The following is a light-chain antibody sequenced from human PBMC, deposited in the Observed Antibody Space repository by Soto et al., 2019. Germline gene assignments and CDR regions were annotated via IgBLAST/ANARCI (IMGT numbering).Light chain of an antibody. CDR1: QGISSY. CDR3: QQLTSYLPIP. Sequence: DVKLNNSASSVSATVEDRVTITCRASQGISSYLAWYQQKPGKAPKLLIYAASTLQSGVPSRFSGSGSGTEFTLTISSLQPEDFATHYCQQLTSYLPIPSGQGTRLEI. CDR2: AAS. V-gene: IGKV1-9*01. J-gene: IGKJ5*01.